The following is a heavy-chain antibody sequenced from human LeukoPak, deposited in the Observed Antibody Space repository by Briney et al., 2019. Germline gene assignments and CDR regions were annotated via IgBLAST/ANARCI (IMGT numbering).Heavy chain of an antibody. CDR1: GFTFSTYG. Sequence: PGGSLRLSCAASGFTFSTYGMHWVRQAPGKGLEWVAFIRYDGTHKYYTDSVKGRFTISRDNSKNTLYLHMNSLRDEDTAVYYCARASSGRYFAFIDYWAQGTLVSVSS. CDR3: ARASSGRYFAFIDY. V-gene: IGHV3-30*02. J-gene: IGHJ4*02. D-gene: IGHD1-26*01. CDR2: IRYDGTHK.